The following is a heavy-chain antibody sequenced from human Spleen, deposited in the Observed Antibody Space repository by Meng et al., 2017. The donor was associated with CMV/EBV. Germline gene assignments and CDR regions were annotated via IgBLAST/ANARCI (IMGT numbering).Heavy chain of an antibody. D-gene: IGHD6-13*01. J-gene: IGHJ4*02. CDR1: RFTFSSYT. V-gene: IGHV3-21*06. Sequence: SRFTFSSYTMNWVRQAPGKGLEWVSSISSTSTYIHYAGSLKGRFTISRDNAKNSLYLQMNSLTAEDTAVYYCARDLITGITAAGQGYWGQGILVTVSS. CDR3: ARDLITGITAAGQGY. CDR2: ISSTSTYI.